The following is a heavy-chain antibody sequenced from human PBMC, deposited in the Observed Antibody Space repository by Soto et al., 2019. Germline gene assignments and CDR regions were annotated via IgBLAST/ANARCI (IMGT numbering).Heavy chain of an antibody. CDR2: IGTAGDT. CDR1: GFTFSSYD. J-gene: IGHJ3*02. CDR3: ARGGIYDSGAFDS. Sequence: GGSLRLSCAASGFTFSSYDMHWVRQATGKGLEWVSAIGTAGDTYYPGSVKGRFTISRENAKNSLYLQMNSLRAGDTAVYYCARGGIYDSGAFDSWGQGTMVTVSS. D-gene: IGHD5-12*01. V-gene: IGHV3-13*01.